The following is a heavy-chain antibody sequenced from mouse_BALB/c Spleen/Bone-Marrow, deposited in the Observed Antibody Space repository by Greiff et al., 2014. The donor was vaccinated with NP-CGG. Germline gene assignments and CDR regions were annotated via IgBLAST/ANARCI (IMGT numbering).Heavy chain of an antibody. CDR3: NARGDYDLDYFDY. CDR2: IDPENGDT. J-gene: IGHJ2*01. V-gene: IGHV14-4*02. D-gene: IGHD2-4*01. Sequence: EVQLQQSGAELVRSGASVKLSCTASGFNIKDYYMHWVEQRPEQGLEWIGWIDPENGDTEYAPKFQGKATMTADTSSNTAYLQLSSLTSEDTAVYYCNARGDYDLDYFDYWGQGTTLTVSS. CDR1: GFNIKDYY.